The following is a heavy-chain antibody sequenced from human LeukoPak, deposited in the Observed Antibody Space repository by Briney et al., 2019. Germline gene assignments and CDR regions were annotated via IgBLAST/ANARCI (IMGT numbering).Heavy chain of an antibody. Sequence: ASVKVSCKASGYTFTGYYMHWVRQAPGQGLEWMGWINPNSGGTNYAQKFQGRVTMTRDTSISTAYMELSRLRSDDTAVYYCARDRGCGGGDCYNYYMDVWGKGTTVTVSS. CDR2: INPNSGGT. J-gene: IGHJ6*03. CDR3: ARDRGCGGGDCYNYYMDV. D-gene: IGHD2-21*01. V-gene: IGHV1-2*02. CDR1: GYTFTGYY.